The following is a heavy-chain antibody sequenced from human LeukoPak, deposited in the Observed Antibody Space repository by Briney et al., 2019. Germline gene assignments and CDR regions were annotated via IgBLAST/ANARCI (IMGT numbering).Heavy chain of an antibody. V-gene: IGHV3-43*02. D-gene: IGHD3-22*01. CDR1: GFTFDDYA. CDR3: AQDSRYSYYYDSSGFPAA. Sequence: GGSLRLSCAASGFTFDDYAMQGVRQARGKGVEGVAHISGDGGSTYYADSVRGRYTISRDKSKNSLYVKMNSLRGEDTALYYCAQDSRYSYYYDSSGFPAAWGQGTLVTVSS. J-gene: IGHJ5*02. CDR2: ISGDGGST.